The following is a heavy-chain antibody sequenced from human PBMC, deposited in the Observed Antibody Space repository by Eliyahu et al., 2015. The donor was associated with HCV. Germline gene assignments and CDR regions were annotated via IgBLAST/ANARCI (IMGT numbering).Heavy chain of an antibody. CDR2: IIPIFGTA. Sequence: EVKKPGSSVKVSCKASGGTFSSYAISWVRQAPGQGLEWMGGIIPIFGTANYAQKFQGRVTITADESTSTAYMELSSLRSEDTAVYYCARVRRGDGYCSSTSCYASYGMDVWGQGTTVTVSS. CDR1: GGTFSSYA. CDR3: ARVRRGDGYCSSTSCYASYGMDV. D-gene: IGHD2-2*03. V-gene: IGHV1-69*01. J-gene: IGHJ6*02.